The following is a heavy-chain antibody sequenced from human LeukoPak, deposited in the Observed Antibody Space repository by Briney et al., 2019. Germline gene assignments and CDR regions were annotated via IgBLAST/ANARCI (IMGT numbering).Heavy chain of an antibody. V-gene: IGHV4-39*07. CDR2: IYYSGST. Sequence: SETLSLTCTVSGGSISSSSYYWGWIRQPPGKGLEWIGSIYYSGSTYYNPSLKSRVTISVDTSKNQFSLKLSSVTAADTAVYYCARRFPEIDGYILDYWGQGTLVTVSS. CDR3: ARRFPEIDGYILDY. J-gene: IGHJ4*02. CDR1: GGSISSSSYY. D-gene: IGHD5-24*01.